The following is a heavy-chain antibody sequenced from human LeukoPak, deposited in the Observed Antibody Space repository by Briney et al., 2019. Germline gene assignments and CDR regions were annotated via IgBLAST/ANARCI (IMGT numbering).Heavy chain of an antibody. CDR3: ARFVFVRGPMEYYYYYMDV. D-gene: IGHD2/OR15-2a*01. Sequence: SETLSLTCTVSGGSISSYYWSWTRQSPGKGLEWIGYVTNSGTTKFNPSLKSRVTISRDTSKNQISLRLSSVTAADTAVFFCARFVFVRGPMEYYYYYMDVWGRGTTVIVSS. J-gene: IGHJ6*03. CDR2: VTNSGTT. V-gene: IGHV4-59*01. CDR1: GGSISSYY.